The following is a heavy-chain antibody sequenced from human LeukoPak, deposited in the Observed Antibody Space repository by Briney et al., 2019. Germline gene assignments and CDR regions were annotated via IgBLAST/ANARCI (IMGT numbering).Heavy chain of an antibody. Sequence: SETLSLTCAVYGGSFGGYYWSWIRQPPGKGLEWIGEISHSGSTNYNPSLKSRVTISVDTSKNQFSLSLSPVTAADTAVSYCARSPFGTGKYFDFWGQGTLVTVSS. J-gene: IGHJ4*02. CDR3: ARSPFGTGKYFDF. CDR2: ISHSGST. CDR1: GGSFGGYY. V-gene: IGHV4-34*01. D-gene: IGHD3-10*01.